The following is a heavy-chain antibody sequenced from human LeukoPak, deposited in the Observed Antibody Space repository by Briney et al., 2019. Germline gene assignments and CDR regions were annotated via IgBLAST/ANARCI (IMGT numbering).Heavy chain of an antibody. CDR1: GFTFSSCS. J-gene: IGHJ4*02. CDR3: ARDRDYAFDY. Sequence: GGSLRLSCAASGFTFSSCSMNWVRQAPGKGLEWVSYIHSSTIYYADSVKGRFTISRDNAKNSLYLQMNSLRDEDTAVYYCARDRDYAFDYWGQGTLVTVSS. D-gene: IGHD4-17*01. V-gene: IGHV3-48*02. CDR2: IHSSTI.